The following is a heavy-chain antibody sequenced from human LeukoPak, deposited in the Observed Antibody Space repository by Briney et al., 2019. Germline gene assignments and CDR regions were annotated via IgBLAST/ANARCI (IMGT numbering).Heavy chain of an antibody. Sequence: PSETLSLTSAVYGGSFSGYYWGWIRQPPGKGLQWIGEINHSGSTNYNPSLKSRVTISVDTSKNQFSLKLSSVTAADTAVYYCATSGGPINWFDPWGQGTLVTVSS. V-gene: IGHV4-34*01. CDR3: ATSGGPINWFDP. J-gene: IGHJ5*02. CDR1: GGSFSGYY. CDR2: INHSGST. D-gene: IGHD2-15*01.